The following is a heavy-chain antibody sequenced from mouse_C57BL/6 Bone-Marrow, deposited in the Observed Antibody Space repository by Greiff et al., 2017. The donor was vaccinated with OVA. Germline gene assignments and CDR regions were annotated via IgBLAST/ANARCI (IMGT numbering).Heavy chain of an antibody. CDR1: GYTFTSYD. J-gene: IGHJ2*01. CDR3: ANGDYDGVDY. D-gene: IGHD2-4*01. Sequence: VQLQQSGPELVKPGASVKLSCKASGYTFTSYDINWVKQRPGQGLEWIGWIYPRDGSTKYNEKFKGKATLTVDTSSSTAYMQLSSLTSEDSAVYYCANGDYDGVDYWGQGTTLTVSS. CDR2: IYPRDGST. V-gene: IGHV1-85*01.